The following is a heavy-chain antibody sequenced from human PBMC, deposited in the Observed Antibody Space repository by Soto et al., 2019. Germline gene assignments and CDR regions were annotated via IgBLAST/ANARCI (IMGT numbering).Heavy chain of an antibody. CDR1: GGSISSGDYY. Sequence: QVQLQESGPGLVKPSQTLSLTCTVSGGSISSGDYYWSWIRQPPGKGLEWIGYIYYSGSTYYNPSLKSRVTISVDTPKNQSSLKLSSVTAADTAVYYCASVGFGELLAHGMDVWGQGTTVTVSS. CDR2: IYYSGST. J-gene: IGHJ6*02. CDR3: ASVGFGELLAHGMDV. D-gene: IGHD3-10*01. V-gene: IGHV4-30-4*01.